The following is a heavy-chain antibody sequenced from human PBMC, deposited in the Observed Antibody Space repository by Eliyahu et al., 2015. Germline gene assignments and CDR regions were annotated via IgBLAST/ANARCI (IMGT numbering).Heavy chain of an antibody. CDR3: AREEGDGCSSTSCLYGMDV. Sequence: QVQLVQSGAEVKKPGASVKVSXKASGYTXTGXXXXWVRQAPGQGLEWMGWINPNSGGTNYAQKFQGRVTMTRDTSISTAYMELSRLRSDDTAVYYCAREEGDGCSSTSCLYGMDVWGQGTTVTVSS. CDR2: INPNSGGT. CDR1: GYTXTGXX. J-gene: IGHJ6*02. D-gene: IGHD2-2*01. V-gene: IGHV1-2*02.